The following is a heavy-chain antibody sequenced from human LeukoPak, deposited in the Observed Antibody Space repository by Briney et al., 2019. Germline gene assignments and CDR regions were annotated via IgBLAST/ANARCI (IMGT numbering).Heavy chain of an antibody. CDR3: TGSGSPEYYYYYYGMDV. Sequence: SVKVSCKASGFTFTSSAVQWVRQARGQRLEWIGWIVVGSGNTNYAQKFQERVTIARDMSTSTAYMELSSLRSEDTAVYYCTGSGSPEYYYYYYGMDVWGQGTTVTVSS. CDR2: IVVGSGNT. D-gene: IGHD1-26*01. J-gene: IGHJ6*02. CDR1: GFTFTSSA. V-gene: IGHV1-58*01.